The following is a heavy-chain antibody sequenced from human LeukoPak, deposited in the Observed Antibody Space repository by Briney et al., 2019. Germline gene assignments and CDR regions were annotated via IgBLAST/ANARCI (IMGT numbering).Heavy chain of an antibody. Sequence: KASETLSLTCAVYGGSFSGYYWSWIRQPPGKGLEWIGEINHSGSTNYNPSLKSRVTISVDTSKNQFSLKLSSVTAADTAVYYCARPRTVSFYYGSGNWGNWFDPWGQGTLVTVSS. CDR3: ARPRTVSFYYGSGNWGNWFDP. J-gene: IGHJ5*02. V-gene: IGHV4-34*01. CDR1: GGSFSGYY. CDR2: INHSGST. D-gene: IGHD3-10*01.